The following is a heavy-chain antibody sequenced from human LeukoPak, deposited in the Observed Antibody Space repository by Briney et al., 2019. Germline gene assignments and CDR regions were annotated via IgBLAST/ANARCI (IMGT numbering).Heavy chain of an antibody. CDR1: GGTFSSYA. Sequence: SVKVSCKASGGTFSSYAISWVRQAPGQGLEWMGRIIPILGIANYAQKFQGRVTITADKSTSTAYMELSSLRSEDTAVHYCARGTTRLPFDYWGQGTLVTVSS. D-gene: IGHD1-7*01. CDR2: IIPILGIA. CDR3: ARGTTRLPFDY. V-gene: IGHV1-69*04. J-gene: IGHJ4*02.